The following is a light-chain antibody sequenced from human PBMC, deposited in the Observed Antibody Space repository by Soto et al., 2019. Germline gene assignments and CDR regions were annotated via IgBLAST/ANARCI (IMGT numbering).Light chain of an antibody. CDR1: QRVSSH. V-gene: IGKV3-15*01. CDR2: AAS. J-gene: IGKJ1*01. Sequence: ETVMRQSPVTGSVSPGDTATLSCSASQRVSSHLAWYQQKPGQAPRLLIYAASTRATGIPVRFSGSGSETEFTLTIRSLQSEDSALYYCHQYNNCPWTFGQGTKVDI. CDR3: HQYNNCPWT.